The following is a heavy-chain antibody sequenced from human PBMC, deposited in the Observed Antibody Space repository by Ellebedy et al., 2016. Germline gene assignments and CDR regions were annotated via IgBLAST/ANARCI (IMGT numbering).Heavy chain of an antibody. D-gene: IGHD4-17*01. CDR2: ISAYNGNT. J-gene: IGHJ4*02. V-gene: IGHV1-18*01. CDR3: ARATYGDNVPGDY. CDR1: GYTFTSYA. Sequence: ASVKVSXXASGYTFTSYAMHWVRQAPGQGLEWMGWISAYNGNTNYAQKLQGRVTMTTDTSTSTAYMELRSLRSDDTAVYYCARATYGDNVPGDYWGQGTLVTVSS.